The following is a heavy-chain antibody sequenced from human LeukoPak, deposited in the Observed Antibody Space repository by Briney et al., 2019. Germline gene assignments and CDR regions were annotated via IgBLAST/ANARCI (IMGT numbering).Heavy chain of an antibody. D-gene: IGHD3-9*01. J-gene: IGHJ3*02. Sequence: PGGSLRLSCAASGFTFSSYGMHWVRQAPGKGLEWVAVISYDGSNKYYADSVKGRFTISRDNSKNTLYLQMNTVRAEDTAVYYCARDRYYDILTGFPLGAFDIWGQGTMVTVSS. CDR1: GFTFSSYG. V-gene: IGHV3-30*03. CDR3: ARDRYYDILTGFPLGAFDI. CDR2: ISYDGSNK.